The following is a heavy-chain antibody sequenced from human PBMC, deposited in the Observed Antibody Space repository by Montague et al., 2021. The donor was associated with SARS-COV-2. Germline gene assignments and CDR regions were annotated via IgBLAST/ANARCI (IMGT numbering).Heavy chain of an antibody. CDR2: IYWGDEK. D-gene: IGHD3-10*01. Sequence: TLSLTCTVSGFSITTSTMGVGWIRQPPGKALEWLALIYWGDEKRFSPSLKSRLTITKDTFKDQVVLRMTNMDPVDTATYYCVHYASGSYYFHYWGQGTLVTVSS. CDR1: GFSITTSTMG. V-gene: IGHV2-5*02. J-gene: IGHJ4*02. CDR3: VHYASGSYYFHY.